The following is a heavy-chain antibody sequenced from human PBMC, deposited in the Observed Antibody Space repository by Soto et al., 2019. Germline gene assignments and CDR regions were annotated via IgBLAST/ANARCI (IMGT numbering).Heavy chain of an antibody. V-gene: IGHV3-33*01. Sequence: GGSLRLSCAASGFTFSSYGMHWVRQAPGKGLEWVAVIWYDGSNKYYADSVKGRFTISRDNSKNTLYLQMNSLRAEDTAVYYCARDLHWEVRGVPEFDYWGQGTLVTVSS. CDR3: ARDLHWEVRGVPEFDY. CDR2: IWYDGSNK. CDR1: GFTFSSYG. D-gene: IGHD3-10*01. J-gene: IGHJ4*02.